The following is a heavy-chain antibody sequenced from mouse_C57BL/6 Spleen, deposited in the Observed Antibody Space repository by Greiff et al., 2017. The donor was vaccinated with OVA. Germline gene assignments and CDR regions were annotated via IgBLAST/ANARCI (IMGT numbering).Heavy chain of an antibody. J-gene: IGHJ4*01. CDR2: INPSSGYT. D-gene: IGHD3-3*01. V-gene: IGHV1-7*01. Sequence: VQLQESGAELAKPGASVKLSCKASGYTFTSYWMHWVKQRPGQGLEWIGYINPSSGYTKYNQKFKGKATLTADKSSSTAYMQLSSLTYEDSAVYYCARGDVVYYAMDYWGQGTSVTVSS. CDR3: ARGDVVYYAMDY. CDR1: GYTFTSYW.